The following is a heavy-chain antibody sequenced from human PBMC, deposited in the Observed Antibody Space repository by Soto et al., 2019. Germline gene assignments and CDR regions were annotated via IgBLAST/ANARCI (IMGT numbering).Heavy chain of an antibody. CDR2: VTSSPSSM. V-gene: IGHV3-21*02. Sequence: EVQLVESGGGLVKPGGSLRLSCAAPGFTFSGFSMNWVRQAPGKGLEWVSSVTSSPSSMFYADSVKGRFTISRDDAKDSLFLQMNSLRADDTAVYYCAREADFASSGYVLDYWGLGTLVTVSS. J-gene: IGHJ4*02. D-gene: IGHD3-22*01. CDR1: GFTFSGFS. CDR3: AREADFASSGYVLDY.